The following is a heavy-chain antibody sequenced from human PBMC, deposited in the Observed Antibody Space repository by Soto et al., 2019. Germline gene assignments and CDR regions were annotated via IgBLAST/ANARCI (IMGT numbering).Heavy chain of an antibody. D-gene: IGHD2-15*01. CDR2: IYSGGDT. V-gene: IGHV3-53*02. CDR3: AREGGGVYCSGGSCYGRYFDY. CDR1: GFTVSSNY. J-gene: IGHJ4*02. Sequence: EVRLVETGGGLIQPGGSLRLSCVASGFTVSSNYMSWVRQAPGKGLGWVSIIYSGGDTYYADSVQGRFTISRDNSKNTLDLQMNSLRVEDTAVYYCAREGGGVYCSGGSCYGRYFDYWGQGTLVTVSA.